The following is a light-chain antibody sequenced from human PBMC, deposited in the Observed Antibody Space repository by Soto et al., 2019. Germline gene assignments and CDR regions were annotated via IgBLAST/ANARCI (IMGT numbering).Light chain of an antibody. Sequence: DIQMTQSPSSQYAVVGDRVTITCRASQNIGKYLNWYQQKPGKAPNLLIYAASSLQSGVPPRFSGSGSGTDFTLTISSLQPEDFATYYCEQSYATPYTFGQGTKLEIK. CDR3: EQSYATPYT. CDR1: QNIGKY. CDR2: AAS. V-gene: IGKV1-39*01. J-gene: IGKJ2*01.